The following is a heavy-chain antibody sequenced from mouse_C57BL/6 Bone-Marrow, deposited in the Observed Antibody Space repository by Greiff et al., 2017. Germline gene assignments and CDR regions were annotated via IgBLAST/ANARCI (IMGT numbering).Heavy chain of an antibody. CDR3: GRGGYGNYGYYAMDY. CDR2: ILPGSGST. Sequence: QVQLQQSGAELMKPGASVKLSCKATGYTFTGYWIEWVKQRPGHGLEWIGEILPGSGSTNYNEKFKGKATFTADTSSNTAYMQLSSLTTWDSAIYYCGRGGYGNYGYYAMDYWGQGTSVTVSS. J-gene: IGHJ4*01. V-gene: IGHV1-9*01. D-gene: IGHD2-1*01. CDR1: GYTFTGYW.